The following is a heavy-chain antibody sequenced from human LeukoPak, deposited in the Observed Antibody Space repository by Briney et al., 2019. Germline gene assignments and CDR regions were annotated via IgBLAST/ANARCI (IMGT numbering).Heavy chain of an antibody. V-gene: IGHV1-2*02. J-gene: IGHJ4*02. CDR2: INPHSGGT. CDR1: GYTFTSYG. D-gene: IGHD5-12*01. CDR3: ARRDNGYDFLDY. Sequence: APVKVSCKASGYTFTSYGISWVRQAPGQGLEWMGWINPHSGGTNYAQKFEGRVTMTRDTSIDTAYMELNLLRSDDSAVYCCARRDNGYDFLDYWGQGTLVTVFS.